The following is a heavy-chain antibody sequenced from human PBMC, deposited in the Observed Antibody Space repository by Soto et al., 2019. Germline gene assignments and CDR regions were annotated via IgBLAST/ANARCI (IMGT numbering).Heavy chain of an antibody. Sequence: QVQLVQAGAEVKKPGASVTVSCKASGYTFTSYGISWVRQAPGQGLEWMGWISAYNGNTNYAQKLQGRVAMATDTSTSKAYMELRSLRSDDTAVYYCAREARAMVRLFIVYYFDYWGQGTLVTVSS. D-gene: IGHD3-10*01. J-gene: IGHJ4*02. CDR3: AREARAMVRLFIVYYFDY. CDR1: GYTFTSYG. V-gene: IGHV1-18*01. CDR2: ISAYNGNT.